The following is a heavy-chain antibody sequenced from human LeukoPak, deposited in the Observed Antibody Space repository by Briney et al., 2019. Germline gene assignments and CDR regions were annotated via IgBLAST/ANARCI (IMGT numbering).Heavy chain of an antibody. J-gene: IGHJ5*02. CDR2: IKGDGSTT. V-gene: IGHV3-74*01. CDR3: ARSDYFDP. D-gene: IGHD4-11*01. CDR1: GFTLSSYW. Sequence: GGSLRLSCAASGFTLSSYWMHWVRQAPGKGLVWVSRIKGDGSTTSYADSVKGRFTISRDNAKNTLYLQMNSLRAEDTAVYFCARSDYFDPWGQGTLVTVSS.